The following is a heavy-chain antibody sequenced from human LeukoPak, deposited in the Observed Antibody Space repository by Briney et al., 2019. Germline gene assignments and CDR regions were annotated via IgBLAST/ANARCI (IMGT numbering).Heavy chain of an antibody. J-gene: IGHJ6*03. CDR3: TKGPKPVAITMVRGVRSYYYYMDV. CDR1: GFTFSSYS. D-gene: IGHD3-10*01. CDR2: ISSSSSYI. V-gene: IGHV3-21*04. Sequence: GGSLRLSCAAYGFTFSSYSMNWVRQAPGKGLEWVSSISSSSSYIYYAASVKGRFTISRDNSKNTLYLQMKSLSAEDTDVYYCTKGPKPVAITMVRGVRSYYYYMDVWGQGTTVTISS.